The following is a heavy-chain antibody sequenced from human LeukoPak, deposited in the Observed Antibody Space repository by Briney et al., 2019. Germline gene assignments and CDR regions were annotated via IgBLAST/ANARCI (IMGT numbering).Heavy chain of an antibody. CDR1: GGSISSSSYY. V-gene: IGHV4-39*01. D-gene: IGHD1-1*01. J-gene: IGHJ4*02. Sequence: SETLSLTCTVSGGSISSSSYYWGWIRQPPGKGLEWIASIYYSGSTYYSPSLKSRVTISVDTSKNQFSLKLSSVTAADTAVYYCARSAGTTRGFDYWGQGTLVTVSS. CDR3: ARSAGTTRGFDY. CDR2: IYYSGST.